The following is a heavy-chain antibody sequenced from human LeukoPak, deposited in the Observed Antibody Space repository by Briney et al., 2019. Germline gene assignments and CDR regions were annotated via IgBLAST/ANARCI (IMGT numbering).Heavy chain of an antibody. D-gene: IGHD3-10*01. CDR1: GFTFSSYA. J-gene: IGHJ4*02. Sequence: GGSLRLSCAASGFTFSSYAMSWVRQAPGKGLEWVSVIYSGGSTYYADSVKGRFTISRDNSKNTLYLQMNSLRAEDTAVYYCARDSSTMVRGVIGYWGQGTLVTVSS. CDR2: IYSGGST. CDR3: ARDSSTMVRGVIGY. V-gene: IGHV3-66*01.